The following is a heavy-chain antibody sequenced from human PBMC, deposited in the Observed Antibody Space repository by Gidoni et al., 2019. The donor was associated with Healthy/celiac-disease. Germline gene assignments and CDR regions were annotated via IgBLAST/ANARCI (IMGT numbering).Heavy chain of an antibody. CDR3: AKDSTGITRYFDY. Sequence: EVQLVESGGGLVQPGRSLRLSCAASGFTFDDYAMHWVRQAPGKGLEWVSGMSWNSGSIGYADSVKGRFTISRDNAKNSLYLQMNSLRAEDTALYYCAKDSTGITRYFDYWGQGTLVTVSS. D-gene: IGHD1-1*01. V-gene: IGHV3-9*01. CDR2: MSWNSGSI. J-gene: IGHJ4*02. CDR1: GFTFDDYA.